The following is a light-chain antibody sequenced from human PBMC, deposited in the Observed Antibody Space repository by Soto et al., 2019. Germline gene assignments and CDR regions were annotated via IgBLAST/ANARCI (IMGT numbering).Light chain of an antibody. Sequence: QSVLTQPPSVSGAPGQGVTISCTGSSSNIGTGYDVHWYQQLRGTVPKLLIYANTNRPSGVPDRFSGSKSDTSASLAITGLQAEDEADYYCQSYDSSLSAWVFGGGTKLTVL. V-gene: IGLV1-40*01. J-gene: IGLJ3*02. CDR3: QSYDSSLSAWV. CDR2: ANT. CDR1: SSNIGTGYD.